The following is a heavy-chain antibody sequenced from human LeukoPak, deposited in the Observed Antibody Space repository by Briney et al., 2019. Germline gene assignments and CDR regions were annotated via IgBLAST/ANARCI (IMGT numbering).Heavy chain of an antibody. CDR1: GFTFSSYG. J-gene: IGHJ4*02. Sequence: QSGGSLRLSCAASGFTFSSYGMHWVRQAPGKGLEWVAFIRYDGSNRYYADSVKGRLTISRDNSKDTLYLQMNSLRAEDTALYYCAREGLRYTHLSNCVGDCYPDYWGQGTLVTVSS. D-gene: IGHD2-21*02. CDR2: IRYDGSNR. CDR3: AREGLRYTHLSNCVGDCYPDY. V-gene: IGHV3-30*02.